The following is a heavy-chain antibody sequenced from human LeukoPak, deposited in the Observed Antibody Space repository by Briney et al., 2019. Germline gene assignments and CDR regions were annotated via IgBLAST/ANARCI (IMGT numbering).Heavy chain of an antibody. J-gene: IGHJ4*02. CDR2: IDKSGGAP. CDR3: AKDLDSGDLWDTAY. V-gene: IGHV3-23*01. CDR1: GFTFTNYA. D-gene: IGHD4-17*01. Sequence: GGSLRLSCEASGFTFTNYAMNWVRQAPGKGLEWVSLIDKSGGAPYYADSVKGRFFISRDNSKSTLSLQMNSLSVDDTAVYYCAKDLDSGDLWDTAYWGQGILVTVSP.